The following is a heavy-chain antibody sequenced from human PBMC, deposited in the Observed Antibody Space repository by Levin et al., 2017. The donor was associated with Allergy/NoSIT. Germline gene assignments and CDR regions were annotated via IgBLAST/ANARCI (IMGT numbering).Heavy chain of an antibody. CDR1: GVSLSNTGVA. V-gene: IGHV2-5*02. CDR3: TLRGGSAFDL. Sequence: SGPTLVKPTQTLTLTCAFSGVSLSNTGVAVGWIRQPPGKALEWLGIIYWDDDTRYSPSLKSRLTITRDTSKNQVVLTMTNRDPVDTATYYCTLRGGSAFDLWDQGTLVTVSS. J-gene: IGHJ3*01. CDR2: IYWDDDT. D-gene: IGHD3-16*01.